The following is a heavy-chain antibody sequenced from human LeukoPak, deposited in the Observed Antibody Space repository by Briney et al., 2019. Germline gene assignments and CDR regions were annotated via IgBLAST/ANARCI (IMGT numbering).Heavy chain of an antibody. D-gene: IGHD3-10*02. V-gene: IGHV4-34*01. CDR2: INHSGST. CDR1: GGSFSSYY. CDR3: ARQYFLILSLYYFDY. J-gene: IGHJ4*02. Sequence: SETLSLTCAVYGGSFSSYYWSWIRQPPGKGLEWIGEINHSGSTYYNPSLKSRVTISVDTSKNQFSLKLSSVTAADTAVYYCARQYFLILSLYYFDYWGQGTLVTVSS.